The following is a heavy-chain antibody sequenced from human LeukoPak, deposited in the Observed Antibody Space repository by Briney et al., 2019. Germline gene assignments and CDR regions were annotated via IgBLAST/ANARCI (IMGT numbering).Heavy chain of an antibody. CDR2: INPNSGGT. CDR3: ARLSGYRNWFDL. D-gene: IGHD3-16*02. V-gene: IGHV1-2*02. CDR1: GYTFTGNY. J-gene: IGHJ5*02. Sequence: ASVKVSCKASGYTFTGNYIHWVRQAPGQGLEWMGWINPNSGGTNYAQKFQGRVTMTRDTSISTAYMELSRLRSDDTAVYYCARLSGYRNWFDLWGQGTLVTVSS.